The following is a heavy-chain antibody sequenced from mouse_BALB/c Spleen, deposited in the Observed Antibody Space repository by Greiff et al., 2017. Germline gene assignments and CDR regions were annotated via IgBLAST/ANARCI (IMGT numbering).Heavy chain of an antibody. CDR3: ARSRGNYYAMDY. D-gene: IGHD2-1*01. CDR2: ISSGSSTI. V-gene: IGHV5-17*02. J-gene: IGHJ4*01. Sequence: EVHLVESGGGLVQPGGSRKLSCAASGFTFSSFGMHWVRQAPEKGPEWVAYISSGSSTIYYADTVKGRFTISRDNPKNTLFLQMTSLRSEDTAMYYCARSRGNYYAMDYWGQGTSVTVSS. CDR1: GFTFSSFG.